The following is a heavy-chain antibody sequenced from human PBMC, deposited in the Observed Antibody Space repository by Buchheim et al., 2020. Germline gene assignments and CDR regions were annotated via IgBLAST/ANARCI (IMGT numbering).Heavy chain of an antibody. V-gene: IGHV4-31*03. CDR1: GGSISSGGYH. CDR3: ATYYSNEGGRGN. CDR2: TYDSGNG. D-gene: IGHD2-8*01. J-gene: IGHJ4*02. Sequence: QLQESGPGLVKPSQTLSLTCSVSGGSISSGGYHWSWIRQHPGKGLEWSGWTYDSGNGYYKPSLKSRATISKNMSKKHFSLMLNSVTAADTAVYYCATYYSNEGGRGNWGQGT.